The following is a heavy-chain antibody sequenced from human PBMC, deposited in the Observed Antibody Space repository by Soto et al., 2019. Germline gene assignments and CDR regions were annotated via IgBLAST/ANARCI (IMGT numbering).Heavy chain of an antibody. CDR3: ARGGYCSGGSCYPKFGY. V-gene: IGHV3-48*01. CDR1: GFTFSSYS. D-gene: IGHD2-15*01. J-gene: IGHJ4*02. Sequence: GGSLRLSCAASGFTFSSYSMNWVRQAPGKGLEWVSYISSSSTIYYADSVKGRFTISRDNAKNSLYLQMNSLRAEDTAVYYCARGGYCSGGSCYPKFGYWGQGTLVTVSS. CDR2: ISSSSTI.